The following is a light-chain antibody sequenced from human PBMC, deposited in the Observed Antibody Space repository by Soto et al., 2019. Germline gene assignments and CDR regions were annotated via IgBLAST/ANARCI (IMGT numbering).Light chain of an antibody. CDR3: QQFNSYPPLT. CDR1: QGISSA. Sequence: AIQLTQSPSSLSASVGDRVTITCRASQGISSALAWYQQKPGKAPKLLIYDASSLTSGVPSRFSGSGSGTDFTLTISNLQPEDFATYYCQQFNSYPPLTFGQGTRLEIK. CDR2: DAS. J-gene: IGKJ5*01. V-gene: IGKV1-13*02.